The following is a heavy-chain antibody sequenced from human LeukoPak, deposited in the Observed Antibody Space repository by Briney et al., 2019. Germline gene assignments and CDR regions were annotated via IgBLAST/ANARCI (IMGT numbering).Heavy chain of an antibody. Sequence: GGSLRLSCAASEFTFSTYSMNWVRQAPGQGLEWLSHITSSGSTVFYADSVKGRFTISRDNANNSVSLQMNSLRADDTAVYYCARGYSWSSYSNYYYYMDVRGKGTTVTVSS. J-gene: IGHJ6*03. V-gene: IGHV3-48*01. CDR3: ARGYSWSSYSNYYYYMDV. D-gene: IGHD5-12*01. CDR2: ITSSGSTV. CDR1: EFTFSTYS.